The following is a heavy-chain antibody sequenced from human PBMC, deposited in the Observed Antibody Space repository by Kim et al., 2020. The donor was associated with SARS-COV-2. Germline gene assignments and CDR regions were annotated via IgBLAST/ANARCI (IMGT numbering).Heavy chain of an antibody. Sequence: GGSLRLSCTASGFTFSRHWMSWVRQAPGKGLEWVANIKEDESGRDYVDSVKGRFTISRDNADNSLYLQMNSLRAEDTAVYYCARGQVWGQGTLVTVSS. CDR3: ARGQV. CDR2: IKEDESGR. V-gene: IGHV3-7*01. J-gene: IGHJ4*02. CDR1: GFTFSRHW.